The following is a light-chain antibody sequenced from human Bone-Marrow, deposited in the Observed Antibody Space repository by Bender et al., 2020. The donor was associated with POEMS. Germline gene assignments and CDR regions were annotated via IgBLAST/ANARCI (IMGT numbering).Light chain of an antibody. Sequence: QSALTQPASVSGSPGQSITISCTGVASDGGVNKYVSWYQHHPGKAPKLMIYDVSHRPSGVSDRFSGSKSGNTASLTISGLQAEDEADYYCGSYADSSTLVLGTGTKVTVL. CDR1: ASDGGVNKY. J-gene: IGLJ1*01. CDR3: GSYADSSTLV. CDR2: DVS. V-gene: IGLV2-14*01.